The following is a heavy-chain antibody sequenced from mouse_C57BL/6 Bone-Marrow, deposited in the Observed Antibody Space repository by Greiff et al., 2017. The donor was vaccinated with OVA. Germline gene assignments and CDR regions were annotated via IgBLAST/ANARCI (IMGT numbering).Heavy chain of an antibody. D-gene: IGHD1-3*01. CDR3: TGSKGAWFAY. CDR2: IDPETGGT. J-gene: IGHJ3*01. V-gene: IGHV1-15*01. Sequence: QVQLQQSGAELVRPGASVTLSCKASGYTFTDYEMHWVKQTPVHGLEWIGAIDPETGGTAYNQKFKGQAILTADKSSSTAYMELRSLTSEDSAVYYCTGSKGAWFAYWGQGTLVTVSA. CDR1: GYTFTDYE.